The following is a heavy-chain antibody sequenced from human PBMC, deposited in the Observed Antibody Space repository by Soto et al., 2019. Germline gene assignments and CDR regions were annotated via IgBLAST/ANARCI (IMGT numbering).Heavy chain of an antibody. V-gene: IGHV4-61*08. J-gene: IGHJ6*03. Sequence: SETLSLTCTVSGGSISSGGYYWSWIRQHPGKSLEWIGYIYYNGNTNYNPSLKSRVTISVDTSKNQFSLKLSSVTAADTAVYYCARVGYCSGGSCPILTYYYYMDVWGKGTTVTVSS. CDR1: GGSISSGGYY. D-gene: IGHD2-15*01. CDR2: IYYNGNT. CDR3: ARVGYCSGGSCPILTYYYYMDV.